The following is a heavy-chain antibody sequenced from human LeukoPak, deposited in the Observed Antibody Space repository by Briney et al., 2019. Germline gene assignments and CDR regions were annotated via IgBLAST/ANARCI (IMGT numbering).Heavy chain of an antibody. CDR1: GYTFTGYG. V-gene: IGHV1-18*01. D-gene: IGHD2-2*01. CDR3: ARGAASQLLPSYYSYGRDV. Sequence: GASVKVSCKASGYTFTGYGISWVRQAPGQGLEWMGWISAYNGNTNYAQKLQGRVTMTTDTSTSTAYMELRSLRSDDTAVYYCARGAASQLLPSYYSYGRDVWGQGPTVTVSS. J-gene: IGHJ6*02. CDR2: ISAYNGNT.